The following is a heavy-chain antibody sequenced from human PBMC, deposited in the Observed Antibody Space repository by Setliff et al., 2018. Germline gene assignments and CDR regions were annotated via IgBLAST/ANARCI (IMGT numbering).Heavy chain of an antibody. J-gene: IGHJ6*03. Sequence: GASVKVSCKASGYTFSSYAVNWVRQAPGQGLEWVGWINTNTGNPTYAQGFTGRFVFSLDTSVTTAYLQISSLKAQDSAVYYCARGGEIITIFGVVTPDYYYYVDVWSTGTTGAV. CDR3: ARGGEIITIFGVVTPDYYYYVDV. CDR2: INTNTGNP. CDR1: GYTFSSYA. V-gene: IGHV7-4-1*02. D-gene: IGHD3-3*01.